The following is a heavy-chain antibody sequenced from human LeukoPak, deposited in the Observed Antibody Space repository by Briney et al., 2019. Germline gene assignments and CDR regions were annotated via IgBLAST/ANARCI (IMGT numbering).Heavy chain of an antibody. Sequence: GGSLRLSCAASGFTFSSYGMHWVGQAPGKGLEGVAVIWYDGSNKYYADSVKGRFTISRDNSKNTLYLQMNSLRAEDTAVYYCARDTDGGSAIDYWGQGTLVTVSS. J-gene: IGHJ4*02. V-gene: IGHV3-33*01. CDR2: IWYDGSNK. D-gene: IGHD1-26*01. CDR1: GFTFSSYG. CDR3: ARDTDGGSAIDY.